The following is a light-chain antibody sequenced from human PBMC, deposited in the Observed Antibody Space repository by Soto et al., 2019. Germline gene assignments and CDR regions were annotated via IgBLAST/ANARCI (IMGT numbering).Light chain of an antibody. CDR2: GAS. V-gene: IGKV3-20*01. Sequence: EIVLTQSPGTLSLSPGERATLSCRASQSFSSSYLAWYQQKPGQAPRLLIYGASSRATGIPDRFSGSGSGTDFTLTISRLEPEDFAVYYCQQYCSSPWTFGQGTKVEIK. CDR3: QQYCSSPWT. J-gene: IGKJ1*01. CDR1: QSFSSSY.